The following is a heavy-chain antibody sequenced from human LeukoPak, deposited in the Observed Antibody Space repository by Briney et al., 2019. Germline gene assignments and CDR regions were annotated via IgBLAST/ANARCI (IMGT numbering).Heavy chain of an antibody. J-gene: IGHJ4*02. CDR3: ARDGYCSGGSCYSWGFFDY. CDR2: INPSGGST. D-gene: IGHD2-15*01. Sequence: GASVKVSCKASGYTFTSYYMHWVRQAPGQGLEWMGIINPSGGSTSYAQKFQGRVTMTRDTSTSTVYMELSSLRSEDTAVYYCARDGYCSGGSCYSWGFFDYWGQGTLVTVSS. CDR1: GYTFTSYY. V-gene: IGHV1-46*01.